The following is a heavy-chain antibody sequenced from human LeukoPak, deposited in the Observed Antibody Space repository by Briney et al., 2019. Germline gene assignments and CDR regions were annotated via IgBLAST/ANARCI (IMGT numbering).Heavy chain of an antibody. CDR1: GGSISSSSYY. J-gene: IGHJ5*02. Sequence: SETLSLTCTASGGSISSSSYYWGWIRQPPGKGLEWIGSIYYSGSTYYNPSLKSRVTISVDTSKNQFSLKLSSVTAADTAVYYCARVGRTTIFTRPPDNWFDPWGQGTLVTVSS. D-gene: IGHD3-3*01. CDR2: IYYSGST. CDR3: ARVGRTTIFTRPPDNWFDP. V-gene: IGHV4-39*07.